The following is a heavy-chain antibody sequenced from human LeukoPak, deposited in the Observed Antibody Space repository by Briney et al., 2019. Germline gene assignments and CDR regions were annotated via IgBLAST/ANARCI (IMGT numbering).Heavy chain of an antibody. Sequence: PGGSLRLSCAASGFTFSNYNMNWVRQAPGKGLEWVSHISSSSSTIHYADSVKGRFTISRDNARNSLYLQMNSLRAEDTAVYYCARDFLEDGYWGQGTLVTVSS. CDR2: ISSSSSTI. V-gene: IGHV3-48*01. D-gene: IGHD3-3*01. J-gene: IGHJ4*02. CDR1: GFTFSNYN. CDR3: ARDFLEDGY.